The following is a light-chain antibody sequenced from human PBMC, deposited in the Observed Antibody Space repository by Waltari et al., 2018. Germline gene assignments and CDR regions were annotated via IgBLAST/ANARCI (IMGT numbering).Light chain of an antibody. CDR1: QSISSW. V-gene: IGKV1-5*03. CDR3: QQYHSYPLT. J-gene: IGKJ4*01. Sequence: DIQMTQSPSTLSASVGDRVTITCRASQSISSWLAWYQQKPGKAPKLLLYKASSLESGAPSRFSGSGSATEFTLTISSLQPDDSATYHCQQYHSYPLTFGGGTKVEIK. CDR2: KAS.